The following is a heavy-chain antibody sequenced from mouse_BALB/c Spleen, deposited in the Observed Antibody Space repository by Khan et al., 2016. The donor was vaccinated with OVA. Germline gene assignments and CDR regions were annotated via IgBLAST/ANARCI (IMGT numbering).Heavy chain of an antibody. CDR3: AKFTPEYYSMDY. Sequence: QVQLKQSGPGLVAPSESLSITCTVSGFSLSSYGVNWVRQPPGKGLEWLGVIWGDGSTNYHSGLKSRLTINKDNSKSQVFLKLNSLQTYDTATYYCAKFTPEYYSMDYGGQGTSVTVSS. D-gene: IGHD1-1*01. CDR2: IWGDGST. V-gene: IGHV2-3*01. J-gene: IGHJ4*01. CDR1: GFSLSSYG.